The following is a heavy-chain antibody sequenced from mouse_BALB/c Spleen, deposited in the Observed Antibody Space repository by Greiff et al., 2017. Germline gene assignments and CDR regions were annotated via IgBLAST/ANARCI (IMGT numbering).Heavy chain of an antibody. CDR1: GDSITSGY. CDR2: ISYSGST. Sequence: EVQLQESGPSLVKPSQTLSLTCSVTGDSITSGYWNWIRKFPGNKLEYMGYISYSGSTYYNPSLKSRISITRDTSKNQYYLQLNSVTTEDTATYYCARRGYGKRNAMDYWGQGTSVTVSS. D-gene: IGHD2-10*02. CDR3: ARRGYGKRNAMDY. V-gene: IGHV3-8*02. J-gene: IGHJ4*01.